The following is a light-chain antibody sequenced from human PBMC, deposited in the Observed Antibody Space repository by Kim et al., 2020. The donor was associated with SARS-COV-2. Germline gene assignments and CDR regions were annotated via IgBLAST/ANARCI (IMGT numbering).Light chain of an antibody. V-gene: IGKV1-5*01. Sequence: SASIGDRGVITCRTSRSVSNWLAWYQQKPGKGPNLLIFEASTLESGVPSRFRGRGSGTEFTLTITSLLPEDFATYYCQQYEDSPYSFGQGTKLEI. CDR1: RSVSNW. J-gene: IGKJ2*03. CDR3: QQYEDSPYS. CDR2: EAS.